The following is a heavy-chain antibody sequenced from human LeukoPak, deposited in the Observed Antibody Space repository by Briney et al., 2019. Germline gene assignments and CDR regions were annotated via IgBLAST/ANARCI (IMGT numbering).Heavy chain of an antibody. D-gene: IGHD3-22*01. J-gene: IGHJ4*02. CDR2: LHYRGST. V-gene: IGHV4-30-4*08. CDR3: ARELISYGTYYYDSSGLNY. Sequence: SQTLSLTCTVSGGSISSGDYYWSWIRQPPGKGLEWIGYLHYRGSTYYNPSLKSRVTISVDTSKNQFSLKLSSVTAADTAVYYCARELISYGTYYYDSSGLNYWGQGTLVTVSS. CDR1: GGSISSGDYY.